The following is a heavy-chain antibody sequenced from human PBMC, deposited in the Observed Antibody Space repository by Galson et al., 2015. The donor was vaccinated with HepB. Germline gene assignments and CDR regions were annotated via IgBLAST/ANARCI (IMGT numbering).Heavy chain of an antibody. CDR1: GFTFGDYV. Sequence: SLRLSCAASGFTFGDYVMSWVRQAPGKGLEWVSFIRSKTYGETTEYAASVKGRFTISRDDSKSIACLQMNSLKREDTALYYCTRRIIMVRGVSFDYWGQGALVTVSS. V-gene: IGHV3-49*04. D-gene: IGHD3-10*01. CDR2: IRSKTYGETT. CDR3: TRRIIMVRGVSFDY. J-gene: IGHJ4*02.